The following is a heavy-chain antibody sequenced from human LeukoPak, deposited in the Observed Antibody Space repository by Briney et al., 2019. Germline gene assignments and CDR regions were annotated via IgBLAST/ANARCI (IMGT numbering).Heavy chain of an antibody. CDR3: AREEYYYDSSGYFYYYGMDV. CDR2: IYYSGST. J-gene: IGHJ6*02. D-gene: IGHD3-22*01. Sequence: SETLSLTCTVSGGSISSGDYYWSWIRQPPGKGLEWIGYIYYSGSTYYNPSLKSRVTISVDTSKNQFSLKLSSVTAADTAVYYCAREEYYYDSSGYFYYYGMDVWGQGTTVTVPS. V-gene: IGHV4-30-4*01. CDR1: GGSISSGDYY.